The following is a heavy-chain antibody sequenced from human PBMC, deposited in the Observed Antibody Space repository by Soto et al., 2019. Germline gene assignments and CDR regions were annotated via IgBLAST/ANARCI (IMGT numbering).Heavy chain of an antibody. Sequence: GGSLRLSCAASGFTFSSYSMNWVRQAPGKGLEWVSSISSSSSYIYYADSVKGRFTISRDNAKNSLYLQMNSLRAEDTALYYCARVPIDIVVVPAAFDYWGKGTLVTVS. CDR2: ISSSSSYI. CDR1: GFTFSSYS. D-gene: IGHD2-2*01. V-gene: IGHV3-21*01. J-gene: IGHJ4*02. CDR3: ARVPIDIVVVPAAFDY.